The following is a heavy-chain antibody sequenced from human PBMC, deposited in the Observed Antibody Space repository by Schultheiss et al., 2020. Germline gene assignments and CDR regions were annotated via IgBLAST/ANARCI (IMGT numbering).Heavy chain of an antibody. CDR3: ARASRGSSSYFDY. CDR2: IYYSGST. CDR1: GGSISSYY. D-gene: IGHD6-6*01. Sequence: SETLSLTCTVSGGSISSYYWSWIRQPPGKGLEWIGYIYYSGSTNYNPSLKSRVTISVDTSKNQFSLKLSSVTAADTAVYYCARASRGSSSYFDYWGQGTLVTVSS. V-gene: IGHV4-59*08. J-gene: IGHJ4*02.